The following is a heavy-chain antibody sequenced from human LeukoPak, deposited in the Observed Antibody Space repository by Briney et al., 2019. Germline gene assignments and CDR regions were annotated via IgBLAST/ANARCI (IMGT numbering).Heavy chain of an antibody. V-gene: IGHV3-23*01. CDR1: GFTFSTYG. J-gene: IGHJ4*02. CDR2: IGGSGGST. CDR3: AKSGGTYVDY. Sequence: PGGSLRLSCAASGFTFSTYGMHWVRQAPGKGLEWVSAIGGSGGSTSYADSVKGRFTISRHNSENTLYLQMNSLRAEDTAIYYCAKSGGTYVDYWGQGTLVTVSS. D-gene: IGHD3-16*01.